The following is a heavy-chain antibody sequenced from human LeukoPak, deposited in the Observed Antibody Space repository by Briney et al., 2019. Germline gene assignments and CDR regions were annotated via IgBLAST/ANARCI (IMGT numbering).Heavy chain of an antibody. CDR3: ARGRDYYSNMDV. CDR1: GGSIRSFH. Sequence: PSETLSLTCTVSGGSIRSFHWSWVRRPPGKGLEWMGFIYYNGSTNYNPSLKSRLTFSVDASNNQFSLNVRSVTAADTAVYYCARGRDYYSNMDVWGTGTTVTVSS. CDR2: IYYNGST. V-gene: IGHV4-59*01. J-gene: IGHJ6*03.